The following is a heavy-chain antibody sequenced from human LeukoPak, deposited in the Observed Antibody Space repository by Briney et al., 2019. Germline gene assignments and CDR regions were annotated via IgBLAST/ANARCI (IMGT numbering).Heavy chain of an antibody. Sequence: SETLSLTCTVSGDSISSSSYYWGWIRQPPGKGLEWIGSIYYSGSTYYNPSLKSRLTISVDTSKNQFSLRLTSVTAADTAVYFCARVLIRELLGPADYWGQGTLVTVSS. CDR1: GDSISSSSYY. CDR2: IYYSGST. J-gene: IGHJ4*02. V-gene: IGHV4-39*07. D-gene: IGHD1-26*01. CDR3: ARVLIRELLGPADY.